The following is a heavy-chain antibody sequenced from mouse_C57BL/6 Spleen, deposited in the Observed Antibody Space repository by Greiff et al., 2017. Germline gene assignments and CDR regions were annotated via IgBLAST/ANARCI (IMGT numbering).Heavy chain of an antibody. Sequence: QVQLQQPGAELVKPGASVKVSCKASGYTFTSYWMHWVKQRHGQGLEWIGRIHPSDSDTNYNQKFKGKATLTVDKSSSPAYMQLSSLTSEDSAVYYCAIADFTTVVATDWGQGTLVTVSA. CDR1: GYTFTSYW. CDR3: AIADFTTVVATD. CDR2: IHPSDSDT. J-gene: IGHJ3*01. V-gene: IGHV1-74*01. D-gene: IGHD1-1*01.